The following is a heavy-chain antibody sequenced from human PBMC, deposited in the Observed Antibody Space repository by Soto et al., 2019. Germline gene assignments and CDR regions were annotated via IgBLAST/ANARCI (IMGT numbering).Heavy chain of an antibody. Sequence: QVQLQQWGAGLLKPSETLSLTCAVYGGSFSGYYWSWIRQPPGKGLEWIGEINHSGSTNYNPSLKGRVTISVDTSKNQFSLKLSSVTAADTAVYYCARVAGSSRTDYWGQGTLVTVSS. CDR2: INHSGST. J-gene: IGHJ4*02. CDR3: ARVAGSSRTDY. CDR1: GGSFSGYY. V-gene: IGHV4-34*01. D-gene: IGHD6-13*01.